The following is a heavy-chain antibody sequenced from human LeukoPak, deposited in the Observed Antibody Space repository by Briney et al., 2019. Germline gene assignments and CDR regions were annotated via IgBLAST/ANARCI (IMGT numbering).Heavy chain of an antibody. Sequence: SQTLSLTCTVSGGSISSGSYYWNWTRQPAGKGLEWIGRIYASGTTNYNPSLKSRVTISVDTSKNQLVLKLNSVTAADTAVYYCALYYHGSDPRRAFDIWGQGTMVTVSS. CDR2: IYASGTT. V-gene: IGHV4-61*02. J-gene: IGHJ3*02. D-gene: IGHD3-10*01. CDR3: ALYYHGSDPRRAFDI. CDR1: GGSISSGSYY.